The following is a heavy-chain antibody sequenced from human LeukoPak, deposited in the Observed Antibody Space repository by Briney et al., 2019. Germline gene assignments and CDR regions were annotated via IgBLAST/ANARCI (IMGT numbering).Heavy chain of an antibody. J-gene: IGHJ4*02. CDR2: ISWNSGSI. CDR3: AKDTEGYSPFDY. V-gene: IGHV3-9*01. D-gene: IGHD3-22*01. Sequence: GRSLRLSCAASGFTFDDYAMHWVRQAPGKGLEWVSGISWNSGSIGYADSVKGRSTISRDNAKNSLYLQMNSLRAEDTALYYCAKDTEGYSPFDYWGQGTLVTVSS. CDR1: GFTFDDYA.